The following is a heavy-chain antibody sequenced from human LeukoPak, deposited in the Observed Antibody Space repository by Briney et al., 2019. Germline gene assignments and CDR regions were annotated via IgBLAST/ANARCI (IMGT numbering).Heavy chain of an antibody. D-gene: IGHD6-13*01. CDR3: ARAGGPLSRVYDAFDI. CDR1: GFTFSSYA. V-gene: IGHV3-30*04. CDR2: ISYDRSNK. J-gene: IGHJ3*02. Sequence: QPGRSLRLSCAASGFTFSSYAMHWVRQAPGKGLEWVAVISYDRSNKYYADSVKGRFTISRDNSKNTLYLQMNSLRAEDTAVYYCARAGGPLSRVYDAFDIWGQGTMVTVSS.